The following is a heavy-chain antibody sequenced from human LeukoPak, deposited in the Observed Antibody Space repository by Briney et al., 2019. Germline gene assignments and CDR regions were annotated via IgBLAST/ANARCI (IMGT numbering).Heavy chain of an antibody. CDR2: IYYSGST. CDR3: ARHWYYDSSGYYHFDY. V-gene: IGHV4-59*08. D-gene: IGHD3-22*01. J-gene: IGHJ4*02. CDR1: GGSISSYY. Sequence: SETLSLTCTVSGGSISSYYWSWIRQPPGKGLEWIGYIYYSGSTNYNPSLKSRVTISVDTSKNQFSLKLSSVTAADTAVYYCARHWYYDSSGYYHFDYWGQGTLVTVSS.